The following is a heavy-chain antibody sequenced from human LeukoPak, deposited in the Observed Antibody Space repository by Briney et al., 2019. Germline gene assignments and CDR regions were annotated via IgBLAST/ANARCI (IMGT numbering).Heavy chain of an antibody. CDR3: ARGVRQWLLTYYFDY. CDR1: GFTFSSYW. J-gene: IGHJ4*02. V-gene: IGHV3-7*01. D-gene: IGHD6-19*01. Sequence: PGGSLRLSCAASGFTFSSYWMSWVRQAPGKGLEWVAQIKPDGSDKYYVDSVKGRFTISRDNAKNSLYLQMNSLRAEDTAVYYCARGVRQWLLTYYFDYWGQGTLVTVSS. CDR2: IKPDGSDK.